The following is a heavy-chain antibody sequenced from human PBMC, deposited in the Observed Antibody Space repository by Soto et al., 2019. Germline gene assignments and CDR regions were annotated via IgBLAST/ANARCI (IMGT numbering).Heavy chain of an antibody. D-gene: IGHD3-10*01. CDR1: GGSFSGYY. CDR2: INHSGST. V-gene: IGHV4-34*01. Sequence: QVQLQQWGAGLLKPSETLSLTCAVYGGSFSGYYWSWIRQPPGKGLEWIGEINHSGSTNYNPSLKSRVTISVDTSKNQFSLKLSSVTAADTAVYYCARDLLWQGRYFDYWGQGTLVTVSS. CDR3: ARDLLWQGRYFDY. J-gene: IGHJ4*02.